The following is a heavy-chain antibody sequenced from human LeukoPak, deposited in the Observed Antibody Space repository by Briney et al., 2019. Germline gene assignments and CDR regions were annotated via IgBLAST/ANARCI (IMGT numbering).Heavy chain of an antibody. V-gene: IGHV5-51*01. D-gene: IGHD3-3*01. Sequence: GESLKISCKGSGYSFTNYWIGWVRQMPGQGLEWMWIIYPGDSDTRYSPSFQGQVTISADKSITTAYLQWSSLKASDTAMYYCARGITIFGVVPYYYHGMDVWGQGTMVTVSS. CDR3: ARGITIFGVVPYYYHGMDV. CDR1: GYSFTNYW. J-gene: IGHJ6*02. CDR2: IYPGDSDT.